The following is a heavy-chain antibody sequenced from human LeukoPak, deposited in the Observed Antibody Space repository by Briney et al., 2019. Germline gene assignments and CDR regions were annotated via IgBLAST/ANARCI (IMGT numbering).Heavy chain of an antibody. Sequence: GASVKVSCKTSGYTFTDYYMHWVRQAPGQGLEWMGWINPNSGGTNYAQKFQGRVTMTRDTSISTTYMELSSLKSDDTAVYYCARDQGDRGVLYYYYYYVDVWGKGTTVTVSS. CDR3: ARDQGDRGVLYYYYYYVDV. CDR2: INPNSGGT. J-gene: IGHJ6*03. CDR1: GYTFTDYY. V-gene: IGHV1-2*02. D-gene: IGHD3-10*01.